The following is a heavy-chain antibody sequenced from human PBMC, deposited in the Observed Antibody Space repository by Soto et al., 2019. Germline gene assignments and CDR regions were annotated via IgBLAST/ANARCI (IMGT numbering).Heavy chain of an antibody. J-gene: IGHJ3*01. CDR3: ARPLIGNTVDL. D-gene: IGHD1-7*01. CDR1: GYTFINYF. Sequence: QAQLLQSGAEMKKPGASVKVSCKASGYTFINYFIHWVRQAPGQGLEWIGIVHPSRGTADYALKFKGRVTLTTDMSTRTVYMDLSNLRSEDTAVYYCARPLIGNTVDLWGQGTTVIVSS. V-gene: IGHV1-46*01. CDR2: VHPSRGTA.